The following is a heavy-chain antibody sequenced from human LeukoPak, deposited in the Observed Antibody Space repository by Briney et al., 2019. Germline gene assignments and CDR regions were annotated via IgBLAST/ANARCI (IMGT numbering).Heavy chain of an antibody. CDR3: ARGCGGDCYYEYFQH. CDR1: GASFSGYY. V-gene: IGHV4-34*01. D-gene: IGHD2-21*02. Sequence: SETLSLTYAVYGASFSGYYWSSIRHPPRKWLGCIGEINVIGSTNYNPSLKSRVTISVDTSKNQLYMKLSSVTAADKAVYYCARGCGGDCYYEYFQHWGKGTLVTVSS. CDR2: INVIGST. J-gene: IGHJ1*01.